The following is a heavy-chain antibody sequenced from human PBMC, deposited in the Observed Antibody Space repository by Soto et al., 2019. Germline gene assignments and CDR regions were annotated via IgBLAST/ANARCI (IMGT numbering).Heavy chain of an antibody. D-gene: IGHD6-13*01. CDR1: GGTFSSHR. CDR3: ARRGIAAAASDY. V-gene: IGHV1-3*01. J-gene: IGHJ4*02. CDR2: INAGNGNT. Sequence: GDSVKVSCKASGGTFSSHRINWVRQAPGQRLEWMGWINAGNGNTKYSQKFQGRVTITRDTSASTAYMELSSLRSQDTAVYYCARRGIAAAASDYWGQGALLTVSS.